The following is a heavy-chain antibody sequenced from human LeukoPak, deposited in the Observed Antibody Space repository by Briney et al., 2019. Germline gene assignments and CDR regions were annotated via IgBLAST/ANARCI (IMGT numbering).Heavy chain of an antibody. CDR2: ISDYNGNT. J-gene: IGHJ4*02. CDR3: ARDKANLLDY. D-gene: IGHD4/OR15-4a*01. CDR1: GYNFTSYA. Sequence: GASVKVSCKATGYNFTSYAISWVRQAPGQGLEWMGWISDYNGNTNYAQKLQGRVTMTTDTSTSTAYMELRSLRSDDTAVYYCARDKANLLDYWGQGTLVTVSS. V-gene: IGHV1-18*01.